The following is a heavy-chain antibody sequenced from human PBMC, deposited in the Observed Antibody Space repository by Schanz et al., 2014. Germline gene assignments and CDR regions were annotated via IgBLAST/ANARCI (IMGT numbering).Heavy chain of an antibody. Sequence: VQLLESGGGLIQPGGSLRLSCAASGFTFSSYAMSWVRQPPGKGLEWIGEIYHSGNTNYNASLKSRVTISVDKSKNQFSLKVTSMTAADTAVYYCARGHHPHGITVAARGFDPWGQGTLVTVSS. CDR3: ARGHHPHGITVAARGFDP. D-gene: IGHD6-19*01. J-gene: IGHJ5*02. CDR2: IYHSGNT. V-gene: IGHV4-4*02. CDR1: GFTFSSYAM.